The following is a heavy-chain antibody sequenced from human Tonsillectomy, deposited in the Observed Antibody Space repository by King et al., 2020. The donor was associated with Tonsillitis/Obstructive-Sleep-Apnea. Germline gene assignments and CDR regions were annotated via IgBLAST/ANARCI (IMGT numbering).Heavy chain of an antibody. J-gene: IGHJ4*02. CDR3: ARLTTVNYGFDN. CDR1: GFTFSSFE. CDR2: ISSSGRTI. D-gene: IGHD4-17*01. Sequence: VQLVEPGGTLVQPGGSLRLSCAASGFTFSSFEMNWVRQAPGKGLEWVSYISSSGRTIFYADSVKGRFTISRDNAKNSLYLQMNSLRAEDTAIYYCARLTTVNYGFDNWGQGTLVTVSS. V-gene: IGHV3-48*03.